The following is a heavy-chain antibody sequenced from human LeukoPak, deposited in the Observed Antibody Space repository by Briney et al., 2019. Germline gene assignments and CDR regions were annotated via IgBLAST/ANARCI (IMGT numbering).Heavy chain of an antibody. CDR2: ISSSSSYI. CDR3: ARAARVDTAMVFY. D-gene: IGHD5-18*01. J-gene: IGHJ4*02. V-gene: IGHV3-21*01. Sequence: GGSLRLSCAASGFTFSSYSMNWVRQAPGKGLEWVSSISSSSSYIYYADSVEGRFTISRDNAKNSLYLQMNSLRAEDTAVYYCARAARVDTAMVFYWGQGTLVTVSS. CDR1: GFTFSSYS.